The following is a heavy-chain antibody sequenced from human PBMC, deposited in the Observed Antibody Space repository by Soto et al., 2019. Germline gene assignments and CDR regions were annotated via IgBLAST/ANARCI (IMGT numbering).Heavy chain of an antibody. J-gene: IGHJ6*02. D-gene: IGHD6-13*01. Sequence: PGESLKISCKGSGYSFTSSWIGWVRQMPGKGLELLGIIYPGDPDTRYSPSFQGQVTISADKSISTAYLQWSSLKASDTALYYCARTAAAGKYYYGMDVWGQGTTVTVSS. V-gene: IGHV5-51*01. CDR1: GYSFTSSW. CDR3: ARTAAAGKYYYGMDV. CDR2: IYPGDPDT.